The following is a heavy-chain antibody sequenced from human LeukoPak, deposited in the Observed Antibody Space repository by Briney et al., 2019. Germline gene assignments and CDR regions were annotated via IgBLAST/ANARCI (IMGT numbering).Heavy chain of an antibody. D-gene: IGHD6-13*01. CDR1: GGSISSGSYY. J-gene: IGHJ5*02. CDR3: ARGIRYSSSSRTYNWFDP. Sequence: SQTLSLTRTVSGGSISSGSYYWSWIRQPAGKGLEWIGRIYTSGSTNYNPSLKSRVTISVDTSKNQFSLKLSSVTAADTAVYYCARGIRYSSSSRTYNWFDPWGQGTLVTVSS. CDR2: IYTSGST. V-gene: IGHV4-61*02.